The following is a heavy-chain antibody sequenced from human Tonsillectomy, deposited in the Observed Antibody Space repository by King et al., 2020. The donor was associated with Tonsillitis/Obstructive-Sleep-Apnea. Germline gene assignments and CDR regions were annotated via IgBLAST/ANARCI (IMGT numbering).Heavy chain of an antibody. J-gene: IGHJ3*02. V-gene: IGHV3-9*01. CDR3: AKDLIIAVSGTPGDAFDI. CDR1: GFTFEDYA. D-gene: IGHD6-13*01. Sequence: VQLVESGGGLVQPGRSLRLSCVASGFTFEDYAMYWVRQAPGKGLEWVAGISWNSGSVGYADSVKGRFTISRDNAKNSLYLEMNSLRPEDTALYYCAKDLIIAVSGTPGDAFDIWGQGTMVTVSS. CDR2: ISWNSGSV.